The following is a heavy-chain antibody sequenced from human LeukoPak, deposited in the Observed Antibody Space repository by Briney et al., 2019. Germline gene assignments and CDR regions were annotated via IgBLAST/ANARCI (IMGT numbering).Heavy chain of an antibody. Sequence: GGSLRLSCAASGFTFSSYEMNWVRQAPGKGLEWVSYISSSGSTIYYADSVKGRFTISRDNAKNSLYLQMNSLRVEDTAVYYCARDLGGSYFVGYYGMDVWGQGTTVTVSS. CDR2: ISSSGSTI. CDR3: ARDLGGSYFVGYYGMDV. V-gene: IGHV3-48*03. CDR1: GFTFSSYE. J-gene: IGHJ6*02. D-gene: IGHD1-26*01.